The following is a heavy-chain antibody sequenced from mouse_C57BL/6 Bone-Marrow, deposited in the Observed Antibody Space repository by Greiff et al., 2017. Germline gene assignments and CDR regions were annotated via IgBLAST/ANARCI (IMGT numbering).Heavy chain of an antibody. D-gene: IGHD1-1*01. V-gene: IGHV1-81*01. Sequence: VKLMESGAELARPGASVKLSCKASGYTFTSYGISWVKQRTGQGLEWIGEIYPRSGNTYYNEKFKGKATLTADKSSSTAYMELRSLTSEDSAVYFCARVYYPFAYWGQGTLVTVSA. CDR1: GYTFTSYG. CDR3: ARVYYPFAY. J-gene: IGHJ3*01. CDR2: IYPRSGNT.